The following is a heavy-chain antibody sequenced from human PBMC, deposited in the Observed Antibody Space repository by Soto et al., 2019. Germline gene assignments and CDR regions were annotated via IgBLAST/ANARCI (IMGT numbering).Heavy chain of an antibody. CDR3: ATDYRAACGGSCYYFDY. CDR2: ISANNGDT. V-gene: IGHV1-18*01. Sequence: QVQLVQSGTEVKKPGASVKVSCKASGYTFNSYGISWVRQAPGQGLEWMGWISANNGDTNSAPKFQGRITMTTDTPTRTAYMELRSLRSDDTAVYYCATDYRAACGGSCYYFDYWGQGTLVTVSA. J-gene: IGHJ4*02. CDR1: GYTFNSYG. D-gene: IGHD2-15*01.